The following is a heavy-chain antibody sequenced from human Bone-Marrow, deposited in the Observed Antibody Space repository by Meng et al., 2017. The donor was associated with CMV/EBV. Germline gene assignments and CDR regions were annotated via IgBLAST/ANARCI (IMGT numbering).Heavy chain of an antibody. CDR1: GFTFGSDA. V-gene: IGHV3-30*04. J-gene: IGHJ4*02. CDR3: ARVGPTFSDY. Sequence: LSCAASGFTFGSDAMHWVRQAPVEGLEWVAVISYDGSNKYYADSVKGRFTISRDNSKNTLYLQMNSLRAEDTAVYYCARVGPTFSDYWGQGTLVTVSS. CDR2: ISYDGSNK. D-gene: IGHD3-16*01.